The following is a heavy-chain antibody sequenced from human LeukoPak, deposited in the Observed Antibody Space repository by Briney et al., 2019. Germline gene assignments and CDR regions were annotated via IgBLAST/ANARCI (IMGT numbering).Heavy chain of an antibody. CDR2: ISGSAGST. V-gene: IGHV3-23*01. CDR1: GFTFSSYA. Sequence: PGGSLRLSCAASGFTFSSYAMSWVRQAPGKGLEWVSAISGSAGSTYYADSVKGRFTISRDNSKNTLFLQMNSLRAEDTAVYYCAKHRDIIIMDPGFDYWGQGTLVTVSS. D-gene: IGHD2-8*01. J-gene: IGHJ4*02. CDR3: AKHRDIIIMDPGFDY.